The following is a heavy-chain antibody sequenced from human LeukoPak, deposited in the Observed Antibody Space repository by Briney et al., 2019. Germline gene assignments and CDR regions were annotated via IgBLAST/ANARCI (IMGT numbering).Heavy chain of an antibody. CDR1: GFTFSGSA. D-gene: IGHD6-19*01. Sequence: GGSLRLSCAASGFTFSGSAMHWVRQASGKGLEWVGRIRSKANSYATAYAASVKGRFTISRDDSKNTAYLQMNSLKTEDTAVYYCTWIAVAGGVDYWGQGTLVTVSS. V-gene: IGHV3-73*01. CDR2: IRSKANSYAT. CDR3: TWIAVAGGVDY. J-gene: IGHJ4*02.